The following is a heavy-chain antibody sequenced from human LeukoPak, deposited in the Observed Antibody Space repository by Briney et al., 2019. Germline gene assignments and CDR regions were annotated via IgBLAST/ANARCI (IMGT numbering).Heavy chain of an antibody. CDR3: ARGRNWFDP. D-gene: IGHD5-24*01. Sequence: SETLSLTCTVSGGSISTYYWNWIRQPPGKGLEWIGFIYYSGSTNYNPSLKSRVTISVDTSKNQFSLKLSSVTAADTAVYYCARGRNWFDPWGQGTLVTVSS. CDR1: GGSISTYY. CDR2: IYYSGST. V-gene: IGHV4-59*01. J-gene: IGHJ5*02.